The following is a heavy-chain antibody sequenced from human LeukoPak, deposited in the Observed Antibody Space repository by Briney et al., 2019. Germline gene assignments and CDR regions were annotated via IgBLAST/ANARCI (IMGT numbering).Heavy chain of an antibody. V-gene: IGHV4-59*08. J-gene: IGHJ4*02. CDR3: ARLDIVVVPAAMYYFDY. D-gene: IGHD2-2*01. CDR1: DGSISSYY. Sequence: PSETLSLTCTVSDGSISSYYWSWIRQPPGKGLEWIGYVYYTGSTSYNPSLESRVIISVDTSKNQFSLKLSSVTAADTAVYYCARLDIVVVPAAMYYFDYWGQGTLVTVSS. CDR2: VYYTGST.